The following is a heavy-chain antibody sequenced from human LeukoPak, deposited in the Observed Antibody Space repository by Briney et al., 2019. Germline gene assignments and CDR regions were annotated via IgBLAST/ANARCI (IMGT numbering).Heavy chain of an antibody. CDR1: GFTFSSYW. V-gene: IGHV3-74*01. Sequence: GGSLRLSCADTGFTFSSYWMHWVRQAAGKGLVWISRINSDGSTTNYADSVKGRFTISRDNAKNTLYLQMNSLRAEDTAMYYCARGSAVTGVHWGQGTLVTVSS. J-gene: IGHJ4*02. CDR3: ARGSAVTGVH. D-gene: IGHD1-14*01. CDR2: INSDGSTT.